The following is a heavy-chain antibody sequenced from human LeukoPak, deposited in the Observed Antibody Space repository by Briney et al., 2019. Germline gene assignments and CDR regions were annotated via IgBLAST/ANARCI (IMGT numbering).Heavy chain of an antibody. CDR3: ARTYGGNSEWDAFDI. CDR1: GGTFSSYA. D-gene: IGHD4-23*01. CDR2: IIPIFGTA. J-gene: IGHJ3*02. Sequence: GSSVKVSCKASGGTFSSYAISWVRQAPGQGLEWMGGIIPIFGTANYAQKFQGRVTITTDESTSTAYMELSSLRSEDTAVYYCARTYGGNSEWDAFDIWGQGTMVTVSS. V-gene: IGHV1-69*05.